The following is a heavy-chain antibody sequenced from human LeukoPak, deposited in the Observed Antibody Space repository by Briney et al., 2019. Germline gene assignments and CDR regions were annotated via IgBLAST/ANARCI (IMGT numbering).Heavy chain of an antibody. D-gene: IGHD5-18*01. CDR1: GVTFSSYA. Sequence: GSSVKVSCKASGVTFSSYAISWVRQAPGQGLEWMGRIIPILGIANYAQKFQGRVTITADKSTSTAYMELSSLRSEDTAVYYCARVDTAMVIDYWGQGTLVTVSS. CDR2: IIPILGIA. J-gene: IGHJ4*02. CDR3: ARVDTAMVIDY. V-gene: IGHV1-69*04.